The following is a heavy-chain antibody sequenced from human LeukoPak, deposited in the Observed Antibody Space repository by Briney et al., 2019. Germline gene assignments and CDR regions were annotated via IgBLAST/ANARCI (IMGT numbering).Heavy chain of an antibody. D-gene: IGHD3-10*01. CDR3: ARENPYYGSGSYNNWFDH. CDR2: IYYSGTT. V-gene: IGHV4-30-4*01. J-gene: IGHJ5*02. CDR1: GGSISSGVYC. Sequence: SETLSLTCTVSGGSISSGVYCWNWLRQAPGKGLEWIGYIYYSGTTFYNPSLKSRVTISINTSKNQFSLKLSSVTAADTAVYYCARENPYYGSGSYNNWFDHWGQGTLVTVSS.